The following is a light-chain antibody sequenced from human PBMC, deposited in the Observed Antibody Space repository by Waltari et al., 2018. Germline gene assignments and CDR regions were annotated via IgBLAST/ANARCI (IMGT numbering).Light chain of an antibody. J-gene: IGLJ3*02. CDR1: NSNIATNY. CDR2: SNN. CDR3: AAWDDSLSGWV. V-gene: IGLV1-47*01. Sequence: QSVLTQPPSASGTPGQTVTISCSGSNSNIATNYVCWYQQVPGTAPNLPLYSNNQRPSGVPDRFSASQSGTSASLAIRGLRSEDEADYYCAAWDDSLSGWVFGGGTKLTVL.